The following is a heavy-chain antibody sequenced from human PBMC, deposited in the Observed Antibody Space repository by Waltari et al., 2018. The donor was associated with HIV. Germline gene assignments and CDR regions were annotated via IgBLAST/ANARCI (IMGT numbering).Heavy chain of an antibody. V-gene: IGHV3-53*02. D-gene: IGHD3-22*01. Sequence: EVQLVETGGGLIQPGGSLRLSCAASGFPVSSNYMSWVRQAPGKGLEWVSVIYSGGSTYYADSVKGRFTISRDNSKNTLYLQMNSLRAEDTAVYYCARGGGDSSGYYHYWGQGTLVTVSS. J-gene: IGHJ4*02. CDR1: GFPVSSNY. CDR2: IYSGGST. CDR3: ARGGGDSSGYYHY.